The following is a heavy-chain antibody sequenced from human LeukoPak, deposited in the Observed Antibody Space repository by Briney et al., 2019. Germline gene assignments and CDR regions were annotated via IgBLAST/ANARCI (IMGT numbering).Heavy chain of an antibody. Sequence: SETLSLTCTVSGGSISSYYRSWIRQPAGKGLEWIGRIYTSGSTNYNPSLKSRVTMSVDTSKNQFSLKLSSVTAADTAVYYCARGLARAMAGYYYYYGMDVWGQGTTVTVSS. CDR3: ARGLARAMAGYYYYYGMDV. J-gene: IGHJ6*02. V-gene: IGHV4-4*07. D-gene: IGHD6-19*01. CDR2: IYTSGST. CDR1: GGSISSYY.